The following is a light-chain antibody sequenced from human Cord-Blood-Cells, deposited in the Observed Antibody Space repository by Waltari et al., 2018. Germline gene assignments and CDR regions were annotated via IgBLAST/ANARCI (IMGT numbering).Light chain of an antibody. CDR3: QQYYSTPYT. Sequence: DIEMTQSPDSLAVSLGERATINCKSSQSVLYSSTNKNYLAWYQQKPGQPPKLLIYWASTRESGVPDRFSGSGSGTDFTLTISSLQAEDVAVYYCQQYYSTPYTFGQGTKLEIK. J-gene: IGKJ2*01. CDR1: QSVLYSSTNKNY. V-gene: IGKV4-1*01. CDR2: WAS.